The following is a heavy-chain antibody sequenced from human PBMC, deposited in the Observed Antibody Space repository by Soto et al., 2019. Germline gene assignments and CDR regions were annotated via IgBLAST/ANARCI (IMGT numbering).Heavy chain of an antibody. CDR2: VYSTGST. J-gene: IGHJ4*02. CDR3: ARADRFGVSISSRDL. Sequence: LSLTCTVSGGSIKNYFWSWIRQTPGKGLEWMGYVYSTGSTHYNPSLKSRLTMSVDTSKSHCSLRLTSVTTADTATYYCARADRFGVSISSRDLWGQGSLVTVCS. V-gene: IGHV4-59*01. D-gene: IGHD2-8*01. CDR1: GGSIKNYF.